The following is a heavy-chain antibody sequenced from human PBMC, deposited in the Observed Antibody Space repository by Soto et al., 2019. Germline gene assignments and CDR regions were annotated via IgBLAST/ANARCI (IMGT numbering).Heavy chain of an antibody. J-gene: IGHJ4*02. V-gene: IGHV6-1*01. CDR2: TYYRSQWYN. CDR1: GDSVSSNSAA. D-gene: IGHD1-26*01. Sequence: PSQTRSLTCAISGDSVSSNSAAWNWIRQSPSRGLEWLGRTYYRSQWYNDYAASVKSRITINPDTSKSQFSLQLDSVTPEDTAVYYCAREVIVGGIVDYWGQGTLVTVSS. CDR3: AREVIVGGIVDY.